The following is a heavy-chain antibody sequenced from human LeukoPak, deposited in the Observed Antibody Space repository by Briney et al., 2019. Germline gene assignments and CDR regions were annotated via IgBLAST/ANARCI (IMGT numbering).Heavy chain of an antibody. CDR1: GFIFNNYA. V-gene: IGHV3-30*04. Sequence: PGGSLRLSCAASGFIFNNYAMHWVRQAPGKGLEWVALISSDGSKKSYADSVKGRFTISRDNSKNTLYLQMNSLRAEDTAIYYCASRRYYYDSNGFLSFWGQGTLVTVSS. CDR2: ISSDGSKK. J-gene: IGHJ4*02. CDR3: ASRRYYYDSNGFLSF. D-gene: IGHD3-22*01.